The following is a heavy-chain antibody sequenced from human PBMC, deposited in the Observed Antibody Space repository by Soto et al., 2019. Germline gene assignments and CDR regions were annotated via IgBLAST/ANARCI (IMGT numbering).Heavy chain of an antibody. Sequence: EVQLVESGGGLVQPGRSLRLSCAASGFTVDDYAMHWVRQAPGKGLEWVSGISSNSDTIDYADSVKGRFTISRDNAKNSLFLQMKSRRPEDTALYYCAKDMKWGGMTTIHYFDSWGQGTLVTVSS. J-gene: IGHJ4*02. CDR2: ISSNSDTI. CDR1: GFTVDDYA. V-gene: IGHV3-9*01. CDR3: AKDMKWGGMTTIHYFDS. D-gene: IGHD4-17*01.